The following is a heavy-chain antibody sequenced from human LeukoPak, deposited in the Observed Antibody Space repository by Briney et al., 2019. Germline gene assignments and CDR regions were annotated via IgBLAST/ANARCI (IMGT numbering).Heavy chain of an antibody. J-gene: IGHJ3*02. CDR1: GFTFSSYS. D-gene: IGHD2-15*01. Sequence: GGSLRLSCAASGFTFSSYSMNWVRQAPGKGLEWVSYISSSSSTIYYADSVKGRFTISRDNAKNTLFLQMNSLRAEDTAVHYCAKQLRYCSGGSCPFDAFDIWGQGTMVTVSS. V-gene: IGHV3-48*04. CDR3: AKQLRYCSGGSCPFDAFDI. CDR2: ISSSSSTI.